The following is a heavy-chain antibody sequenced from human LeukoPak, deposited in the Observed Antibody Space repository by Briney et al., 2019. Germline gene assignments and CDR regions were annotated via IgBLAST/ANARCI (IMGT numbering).Heavy chain of an antibody. J-gene: IGHJ2*01. CDR3: ARGRDGYNFGYFDL. V-gene: IGHV1-8*03. D-gene: IGHD5-24*01. CDR2: MTPNSGYT. Sequence: ASVKVSCKASGYTFTSYDINWVRQATGQGLEWMGWMTPNSGYTGYAQKFQGRVTITRNTSITTAYMELSSLRFEDTAVYYCARGRDGYNFGYFDLWGRGTLVTVSS. CDR1: GYTFTSYD.